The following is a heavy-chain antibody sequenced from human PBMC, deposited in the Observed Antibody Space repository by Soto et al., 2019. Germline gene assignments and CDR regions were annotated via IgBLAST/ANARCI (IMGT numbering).Heavy chain of an antibody. CDR1: GGTFSSYA. V-gene: IGHV1-69*13. J-gene: IGHJ4*02. CDR3: ARVGRSSSSPIDY. D-gene: IGHD6-6*01. CDR2: IIPIFGTA. Sequence: ASVKVSCKASGGTFSSYAISWVRQAPGQGLEWMGGIIPIFGTANYAQKFQGRVTITADESTSTAYMELSSLRSEDTAVYYCARVGRSSSSPIDYWGQGTLVTVSS.